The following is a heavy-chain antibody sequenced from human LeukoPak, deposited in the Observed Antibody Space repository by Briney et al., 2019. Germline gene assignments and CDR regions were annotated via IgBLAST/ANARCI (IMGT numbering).Heavy chain of an antibody. D-gene: IGHD2-2*01. CDR3: ARDSRGENIVVVPAAALSMDV. Sequence: GGSLSLSCAASGFTVSSNYMSWVRQAPGKGLEWVSVIYSGGSTYYADSVKGRFTISRDNSKNTLSLQMNSLRAEDTAVYYCARDSRGENIVVVPAAALSMDVWGQATTVTVSS. CDR1: GFTVSSNY. V-gene: IGHV3-66*01. CDR2: IYSGGST. J-gene: IGHJ6*02.